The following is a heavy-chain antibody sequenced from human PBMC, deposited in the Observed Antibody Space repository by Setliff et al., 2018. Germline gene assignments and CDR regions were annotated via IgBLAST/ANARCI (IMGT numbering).Heavy chain of an antibody. Sequence: PSETLSLTCAVYGGSFSTYYWIWIRQPPGKGLEWIGEINHSGSTTYNPSLKSRVTISVDTSKNQFSLKLSSVAAADTAVYYCARGGVRGVMPFDYWGQGTLVTVSS. J-gene: IGHJ4*02. CDR1: GGSFSTYY. D-gene: IGHD3-10*01. CDR3: ARGGVRGVMPFDY. V-gene: IGHV4-34*01. CDR2: INHSGST.